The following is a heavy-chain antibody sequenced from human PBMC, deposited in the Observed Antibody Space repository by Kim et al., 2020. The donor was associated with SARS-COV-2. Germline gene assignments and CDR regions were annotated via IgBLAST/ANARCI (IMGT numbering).Heavy chain of an antibody. Sequence: YYNPSLKSRVTISVDTSKNQFSLKLSSVTAADTAVYYCARHTTEGWFDPWGQGTLVTVSS. V-gene: IGHV4-39*01. J-gene: IGHJ5*02. CDR3: ARHTTEGWFDP. D-gene: IGHD4-4*01.